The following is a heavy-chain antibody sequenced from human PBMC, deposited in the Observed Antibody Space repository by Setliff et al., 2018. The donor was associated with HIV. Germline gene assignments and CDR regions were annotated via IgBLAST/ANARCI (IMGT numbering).Heavy chain of an antibody. CDR3: ARLRVEASMVYYFEY. J-gene: IGHJ4*02. Sequence: SETLSLTCAVHGGSISGSYWSWIRQPPGKGLEWIGELNYVGVTNHNPSLKSRVTISVEASKRQWSLNLSSVTAADTAVYYCARLRVEASMVYYFEYWGQGTLVTVSS. CDR2: LNYVGVT. D-gene: IGHD3-10*01. V-gene: IGHV4-34*01. CDR1: GGSISGSY.